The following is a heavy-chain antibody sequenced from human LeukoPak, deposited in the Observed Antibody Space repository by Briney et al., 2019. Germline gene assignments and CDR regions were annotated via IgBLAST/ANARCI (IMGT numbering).Heavy chain of an antibody. Sequence: PSETLSLTCTVSGGSISSSSYYWGWIRQPPGKGLEWIGSIYYSGSTYYNPSLKSRVTISVDTSKNQFSLKLSSVTAADTAVYYCARGTVYDFWSGYAILSYYYYYMDVWGKGTTVTVSS. D-gene: IGHD3-3*01. V-gene: IGHV4-39*01. J-gene: IGHJ6*03. CDR3: ARGTVYDFWSGYAILSYYYYYMDV. CDR2: IYYSGST. CDR1: GGSISSSSYY.